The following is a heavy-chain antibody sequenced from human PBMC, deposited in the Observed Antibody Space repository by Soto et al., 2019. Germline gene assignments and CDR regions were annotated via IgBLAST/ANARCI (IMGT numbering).Heavy chain of an antibody. CDR1: GFSFNTYA. CDR3: AKTMGDCSGGSCYGAYSMDV. CDR2: VSASGGST. Sequence: EVQLLESGGGLVQPGGSLRLSCAASGFSFNTYAMSWVRQARGKGPEWVSTVSASGGSTYSADSVKGRFTISRDNSKNTVHLQMNSLRAEDTAVSYCAKTMGDCSGGSCYGAYSMDVWGQGITVTVSS. V-gene: IGHV3-23*01. J-gene: IGHJ6*02. D-gene: IGHD2-15*01.